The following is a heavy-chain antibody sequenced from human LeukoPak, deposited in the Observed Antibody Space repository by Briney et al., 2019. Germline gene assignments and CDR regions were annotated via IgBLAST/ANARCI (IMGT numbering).Heavy chain of an antibody. D-gene: IGHD3-22*01. CDR2: ITYSGST. J-gene: IGHJ4*02. Sequence: SETLSLTCTVSGGSISSRSYYWGWIRQPPGKGLEWIGSITYSGSTYYNPSLKSRVTISVDTSKNQFSLKLSSVTAADTAVYYCARRYYDSTGYYRHFDYWGQGTLVTVSS. CDR1: GGSISSRSYY. CDR3: ARRYYDSTGYYRHFDY. V-gene: IGHV4-39*01.